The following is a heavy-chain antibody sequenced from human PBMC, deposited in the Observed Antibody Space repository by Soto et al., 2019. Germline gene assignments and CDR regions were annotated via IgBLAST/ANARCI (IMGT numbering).Heavy chain of an antibody. CDR2: IYYSGRP. V-gene: IGHV4-31*03. CDR1: GGSISSGGYY. Sequence: QVQLQESGPGLVKPSQTLSLTCTVSGGSISSGGYYWSWIRQHPGKGLEWIGYIYYSGRPYYNPSLNSRVTIPVDTAKNRFSRSLSSMTAADTAVYYWAKDQPHWGYFDYWGQGTLFTVSS. D-gene: IGHD3-16*01. CDR3: AKDQPHWGYFDY. J-gene: IGHJ4*02.